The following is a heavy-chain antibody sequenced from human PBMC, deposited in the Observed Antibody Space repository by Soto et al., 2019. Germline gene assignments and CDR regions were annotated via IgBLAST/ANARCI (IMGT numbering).Heavy chain of an antibody. D-gene: IGHD5-18*01. CDR1: GFTFSDYY. V-gene: IGHV3-11*01. J-gene: IGHJ4*02. Sequence: SLRLSCAASGFTFSDYYMSWIRQAPGKGLEWVSYITSSGSTIYYADSVKGRFTISRDNAKNSLYLQMNSLRAEDTAVYYCAREKAAMVTVDYWGQGTMVTVSS. CDR3: AREKAAMVTVDY. CDR2: ITSSGSTI.